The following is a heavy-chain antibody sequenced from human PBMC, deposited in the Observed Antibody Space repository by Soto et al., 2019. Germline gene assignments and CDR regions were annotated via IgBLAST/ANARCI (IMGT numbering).Heavy chain of an antibody. D-gene: IGHD2-21*02. J-gene: IGHJ4*02. Sequence: PGGSLRLSCAASGFTFKSYAVSWVRQAPGKGLEWVSVITGSGDSTYYADSVKGRFTISRDNSKNTLYLQMNSLRAEDTAVYYCAKELRHDYYLAYFAHWGQGTLVTVSS. CDR2: ITGSGDST. CDR3: AKELRHDYYLAYFAH. V-gene: IGHV3-23*01. CDR1: GFTFKSYA.